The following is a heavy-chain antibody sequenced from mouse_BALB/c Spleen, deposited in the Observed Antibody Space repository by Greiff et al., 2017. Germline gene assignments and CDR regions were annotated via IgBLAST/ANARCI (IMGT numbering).Heavy chain of an antibody. CDR2: ILPGSGST. J-gene: IGHJ4*01. CDR3: ARDGSSSYYAMDY. Sequence: QVQLQQSGAELMKLGASVKISCKATGYTFSSYWIEWVKQRPGHGLEWIGEILPGSGSTNYNEKFKGKATFTADTSSNTAYMQLSSLTSEDSAVYYCARDGSSSYYAMDYWGQGTSVTVSS. D-gene: IGHD1-1*01. CDR1: GYTFSSYW. V-gene: IGHV1-9*01.